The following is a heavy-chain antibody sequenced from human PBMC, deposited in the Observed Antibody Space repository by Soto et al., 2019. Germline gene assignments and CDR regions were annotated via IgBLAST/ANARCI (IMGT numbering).Heavy chain of an antibody. CDR1: GGTFSSYA. V-gene: IGHV1-69*01. Sequence: QVQLVQSGAEVKKPGSSVKVSCKASGGTFSSYAIIWVRQAPGQGLEWMGGIIPIFGTANYAQKFQGRVTITADESTSTAYMELSSLRSEDTAVYYCATRSGDYGGNYWYFDLWGRGTLVTVSS. CDR2: IIPIFGTA. J-gene: IGHJ2*01. CDR3: ATRSGDYGGNYWYFDL. D-gene: IGHD4-17*01.